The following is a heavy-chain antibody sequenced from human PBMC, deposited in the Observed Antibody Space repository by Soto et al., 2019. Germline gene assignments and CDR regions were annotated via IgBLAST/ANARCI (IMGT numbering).Heavy chain of an antibody. D-gene: IGHD5-18*01. J-gene: IGHJ3*02. Sequence: TSETLSLTCTVSGGSITSYYWSWIRQPPGKGLEWIGYIYYTGSTNYNPSLKSRVTISEDTSKNQFSLKLSSVTAADTAVYYCARRHNYGYSTFDIWGQGTMVTVSS. CDR1: GGSITSYY. CDR3: ARRHNYGYSTFDI. V-gene: IGHV4-59*01. CDR2: IYYTGST.